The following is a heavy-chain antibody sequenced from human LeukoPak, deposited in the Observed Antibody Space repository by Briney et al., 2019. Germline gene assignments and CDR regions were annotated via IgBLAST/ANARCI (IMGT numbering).Heavy chain of an antibody. J-gene: IGHJ6*03. D-gene: IGHD1-26*01. V-gene: IGHV3-23*01. CDR3: AKDALGDYYYYYMDV. Sequence: PGGSLRLSCAASGFTFSSYGMSWVRQAPGKGLEWVSAISGSGGSTYYADSVKGRFTISRDNSKNTLYLQMNSLRAEDTAVYYCAKDALGDYYYYYMDVWGKGTTVTISS. CDR2: ISGSGGST. CDR1: GFTFSSYG.